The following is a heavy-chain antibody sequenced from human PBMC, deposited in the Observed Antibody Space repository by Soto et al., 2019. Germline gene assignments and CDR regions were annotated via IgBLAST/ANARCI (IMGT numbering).Heavy chain of an antibody. D-gene: IGHD6-19*01. Sequence: ASVKVSCKASGYTFSSYGLSWVRQAPGQGLEWMGWISAYNGNTNYAQNLQGRVTMTTDTSTSTAYMELRSLRSDDTAVYYCARDGSGWPLQHWGQGTLVTVSS. J-gene: IGHJ1*01. V-gene: IGHV1-18*01. CDR1: GYTFSSYG. CDR3: ARDGSGWPLQH. CDR2: ISAYNGNT.